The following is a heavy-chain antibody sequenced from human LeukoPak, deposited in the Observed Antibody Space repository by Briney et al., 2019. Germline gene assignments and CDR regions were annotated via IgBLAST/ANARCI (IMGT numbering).Heavy chain of an antibody. CDR3: ARAEWELDDAFDI. Sequence: SETLSLTCTVSGGSISSGSYSWNWIRQPAGEGLEWIGRIYTSGSTNYNPSLKSRLTISVDTSKNQFSLKLSSVTAADTAVYYCARAEWELDDAFDIWGQGTMVTVSS. J-gene: IGHJ3*02. D-gene: IGHD1-26*01. V-gene: IGHV4-61*02. CDR2: IYTSGST. CDR1: GGSISSGSYS.